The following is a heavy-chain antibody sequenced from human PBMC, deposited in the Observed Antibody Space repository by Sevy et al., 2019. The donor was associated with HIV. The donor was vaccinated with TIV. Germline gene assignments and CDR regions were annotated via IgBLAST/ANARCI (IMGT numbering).Heavy chain of an antibody. V-gene: IGHV3-72*01. Sequence: QAGGSLRLSCAASGFTFSDYYMDWVRQAPGKGLEWVGRSRNKANSYTTEYPASVKGRFTNSRDDSKNSLYLQMNGLKTEDTAVYYCASRVGMTGYWGQGTLVTVSS. CDR1: GFTFSDYY. J-gene: IGHJ4*02. CDR2: SRNKANSYTT. D-gene: IGHD1-26*01. CDR3: ASRVGMTGY.